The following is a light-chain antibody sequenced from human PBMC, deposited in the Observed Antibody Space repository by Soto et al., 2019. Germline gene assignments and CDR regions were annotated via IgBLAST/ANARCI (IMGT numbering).Light chain of an antibody. J-gene: IGLJ2*01. CDR1: SGDVGVYKF. Sequence: QTVLTQPASVAGSPGQPITICYTGTSGDVGVYKFVSWYQQHPDKAPKIIIFEVSNRPSGISSRFSGSKSGNTASLTISGLQAEDEADYYCASYTSSSTSVIFGRGTPLTVL. CDR2: EVS. CDR3: ASYTSSSTSVI. V-gene: IGLV2-14*01.